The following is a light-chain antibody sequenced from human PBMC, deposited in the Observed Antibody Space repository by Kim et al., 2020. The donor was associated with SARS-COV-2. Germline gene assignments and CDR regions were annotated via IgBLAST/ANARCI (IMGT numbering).Light chain of an antibody. Sequence: FRGERATLSCRASQSINYGSLARYQHKPGLAPRLLIYDASSRATGIPDRGSGSGSGTDFTLTISRLEPEDFTVYYCQQYGSSPITFGQGTRLEIK. J-gene: IGKJ5*01. V-gene: IGKV3D-20*01. CDR1: QSINYGS. CDR2: DAS. CDR3: QQYGSSPIT.